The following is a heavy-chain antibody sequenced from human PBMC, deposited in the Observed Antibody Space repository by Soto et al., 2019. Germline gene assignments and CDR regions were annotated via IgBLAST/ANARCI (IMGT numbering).Heavy chain of an antibody. CDR1: GFTFSSYA. CDR3: TRGAGGWNYYYAMDA. Sequence: GGSLRLSCAASGFTFSSYAMHWVRQAPGKGLEWVAVISYDGSNKYYADSVKGRFTISRDNSKNTLYLQMNSLGVEDTAVYFCTRGAGGWNYYYAMDAWGPGATVTVSS. V-gene: IGHV3-30-3*01. D-gene: IGHD6-19*01. CDR2: ISYDGSNK. J-gene: IGHJ6*02.